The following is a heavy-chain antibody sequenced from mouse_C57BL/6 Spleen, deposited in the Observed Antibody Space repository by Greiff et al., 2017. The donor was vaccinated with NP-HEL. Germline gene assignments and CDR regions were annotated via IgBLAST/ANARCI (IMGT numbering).Heavy chain of an antibody. J-gene: IGHJ2*01. CDR2: IYPRSGHT. CDR3: AREEVTTVVEGAGFDY. V-gene: IGHV1-81*01. Sequence: VQLQQSGAELARPGASVKLSCKASGYTFTSYGISWVKQRTGQGLECIGEIYPRSGHTYYNEKFKGKATLTADKSSSTAYMELRSLTSEDSAVYFCAREEVTTVVEGAGFDYWGQGTTLTVSS. D-gene: IGHD1-1*01. CDR1: GYTFTSYG.